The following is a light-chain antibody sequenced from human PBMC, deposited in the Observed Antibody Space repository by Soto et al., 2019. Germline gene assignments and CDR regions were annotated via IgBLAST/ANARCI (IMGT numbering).Light chain of an antibody. J-gene: IGKJ4*02. CDR2: DAS. CDR3: QQYENYWT. Sequence: QMYLSLVALSASEGDRATITCRASQSISAWLAWYQKKPGKAPKLLIYDASNLASGVPSRFSGSGSGTEFTLTITTLQPEDFATYYCQQYENYWTFGAGGKADIK. V-gene: IGKV1-5*01. CDR1: QSISAW.